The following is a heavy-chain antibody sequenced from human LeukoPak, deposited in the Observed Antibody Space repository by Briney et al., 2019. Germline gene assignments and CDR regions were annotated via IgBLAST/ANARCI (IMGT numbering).Heavy chain of an antibody. D-gene: IGHD5-18*01. J-gene: IGHJ4*02. V-gene: IGHV3-23*01. CDR3: AKDLGSYGFI. CDR1: GFTFNNYA. Sequence: GGSLRLSCAASGFTFNNYAMSWVRQAPGKGLEWVSTISGSGGSTYYADSVKGRFTISRDNSKNTLYLQMNSLRAEDTAVYYCAKDLGSYGFIWGQGTLVTVSS. CDR2: ISGSGGST.